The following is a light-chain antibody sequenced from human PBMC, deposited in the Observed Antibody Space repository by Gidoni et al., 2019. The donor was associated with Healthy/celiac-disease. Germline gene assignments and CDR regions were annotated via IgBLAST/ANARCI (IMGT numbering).Light chain of an antibody. CDR3: QTYNSAPRT. CDR1: QGISNY. CDR2: AAS. J-gene: IGKJ1*01. Sequence: DSQMTQSPSSLSASVGDRGTITCRASQGISNYLAWYQQKPGKVPKLLIYAASTLQSGVPSRFSGSGSGTDFTLTISSLQPEDVAPSYCQTYNSAPRTFGQGTKVEIK. V-gene: IGKV1-27*01.